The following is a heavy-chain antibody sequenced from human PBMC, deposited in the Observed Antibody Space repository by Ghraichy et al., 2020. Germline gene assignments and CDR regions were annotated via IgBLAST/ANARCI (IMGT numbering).Heavy chain of an antibody. J-gene: IGHJ2*01. CDR2: IYYSGSI. V-gene: IGHV4-59*01. CDR1: GASFTNNY. Sequence: SETRSLTYTVSGASFTNNYWSWIRQPPGRGLKWIGFIYYSGSINYNPSLKSRVSISLDKSKNQFSLKLNSVTAADTAVYYCASVIGGIYWYFDLWGRGTLVTVSS. D-gene: IGHD5-12*01. CDR3: ASVIGGIYWYFDL.